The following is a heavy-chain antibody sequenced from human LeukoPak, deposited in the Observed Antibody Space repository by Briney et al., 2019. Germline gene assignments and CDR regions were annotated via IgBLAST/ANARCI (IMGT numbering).Heavy chain of an antibody. CDR1: GGSISSGGYY. J-gene: IGHJ3*02. V-gene: IGHV4-31*03. Sequence: SETLSLTCTVSGGSISSGGYYWSWIRQHPGKGLEWIGYIYYSGSTYYNPSLKSRVTISVDTSKNQFSLKLSSVTAADTAVYYCASVTSPDGYCSSTSCRDDAFDIWGQGTMVTVSS. D-gene: IGHD2-2*01. CDR2: IYYSGST. CDR3: ASVTSPDGYCSSTSCRDDAFDI.